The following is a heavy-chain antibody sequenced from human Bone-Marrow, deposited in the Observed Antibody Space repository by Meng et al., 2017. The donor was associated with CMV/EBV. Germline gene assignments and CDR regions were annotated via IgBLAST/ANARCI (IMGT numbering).Heavy chain of an antibody. J-gene: IGHJ6*02. V-gene: IGHV3-7*01. CDR2: IKQDGSEK. CDR3: ARVMVWSGYYSYYYYYYGMDV. Sequence: GESLKISCAASGFTFSSYWMSWVRQAPGKGLEWVANIKQDGSEKYYVDSAKGRFTISRDNAKNSLYLQMNSLRAEDTAVYYCARVMVWSGYYSYYYYYYGMDVWGQGTTVTVSS. D-gene: IGHD3-3*01. CDR1: GFTFSSYW.